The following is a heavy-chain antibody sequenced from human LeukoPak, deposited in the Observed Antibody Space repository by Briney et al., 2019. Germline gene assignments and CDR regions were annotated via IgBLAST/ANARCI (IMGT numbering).Heavy chain of an antibody. V-gene: IGHV3-30*02. Sequence: PGGSLRLSCAASGFTFSSYAMHWVRQAPGKGLEWVAFIRYDGSNKYYADSVKGRFTISRDNSKNTLYLQMNSLRAEDTAVYYCAKPLADIVVVVAAPVDAFGIWGQGTMVTVSS. CDR3: AKPLADIVVVVAAPVDAFGI. CDR1: GFTFSSYA. D-gene: IGHD2-15*01. J-gene: IGHJ3*02. CDR2: IRYDGSNK.